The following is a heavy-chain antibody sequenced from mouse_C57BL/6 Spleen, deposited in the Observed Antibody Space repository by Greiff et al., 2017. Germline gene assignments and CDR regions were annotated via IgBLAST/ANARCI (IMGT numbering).Heavy chain of an antibody. V-gene: IGHV5-4*01. Sequence: EVKLVESGGGLVKPGGSLKLSCAASGFTFSSYAMSWVRQTPEKRLEWVATISDGGSYTYYPANVKGRFTISRNNAKNNLYLQMSHLKSEDTAMYYCARDNGSSYGWYFDVWGTGTTVTVSS. D-gene: IGHD1-1*01. J-gene: IGHJ1*03. CDR3: ARDNGSSYGWYFDV. CDR1: GFTFSSYA. CDR2: ISDGGSYT.